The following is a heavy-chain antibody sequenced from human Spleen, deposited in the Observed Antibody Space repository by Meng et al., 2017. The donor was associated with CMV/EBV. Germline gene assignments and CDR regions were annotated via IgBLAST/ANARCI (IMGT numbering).Heavy chain of an antibody. J-gene: IGHJ4*02. CDR1: GFTLSSYD. V-gene: IGHV3-48*03. CDR3: ATTLGATTDN. Sequence: GESLKISCAASGFTLSSYDVNWVRQPPGKELEWVSYISSSGHTVDYADSVKGRFTISRDNAKNSLFLHMNSLRAEDTAVYYCATTLGATTDNWGQGTLVTVSS. CDR2: ISSSGHTV. D-gene: IGHD1-26*01.